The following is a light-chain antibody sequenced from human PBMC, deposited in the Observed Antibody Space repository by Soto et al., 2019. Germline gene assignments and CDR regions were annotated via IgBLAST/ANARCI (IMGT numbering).Light chain of an antibody. CDR3: SSYTTTKTLYV. Sequence: QSALTQPASVSGSPGQSITIPCTGTNSDVGGYNYVSWYQHHPGKAPKLMIYEVFNRPSGVSSRFSGSKSGSTASLTISGLQAEDEDDYYCSSYTTTKTLYVFGTGTKLTVL. CDR1: NSDVGGYNY. J-gene: IGLJ1*01. CDR2: EVF. V-gene: IGLV2-14*01.